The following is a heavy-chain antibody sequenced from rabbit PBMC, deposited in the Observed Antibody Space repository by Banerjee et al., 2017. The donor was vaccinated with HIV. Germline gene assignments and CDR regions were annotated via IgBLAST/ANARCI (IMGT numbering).Heavy chain of an antibody. J-gene: IGHJ4*01. CDR3: ARDYYSDGFDF. CDR1: GFDFSSGHD. D-gene: IGHD6-1*01. CDR2: IYTGSSGST. V-gene: IGHV1S40*01. Sequence: QSLEESGGGLVQPGGSLKLSCKASGFDFSSGHDMCWVRQAPGKGLEWIACIYTGSSGSTWYASWAKGRFTISKTSSTTVTLQMTSLTAADTATYFCARDYYSDGFDFWGPGTLVTVS.